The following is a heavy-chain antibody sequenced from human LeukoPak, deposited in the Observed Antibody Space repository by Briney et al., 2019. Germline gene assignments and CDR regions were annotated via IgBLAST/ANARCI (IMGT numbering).Heavy chain of an antibody. CDR2: MNPNSGNT. CDR1: GYTFTSYD. CDR3: ASSTQYYDFWSGYYPYYYGMDV. D-gene: IGHD3-3*01. V-gene: IGHV1-8*01. J-gene: IGHJ6*02. Sequence: ASVKVSCKASGYTFTSYDINWVRQATGQGLEWMGWMNPNSGNTGYAQKFQGRVTMTRNTSISTAYMELSSLRSEDTAVYCCASSTQYYDFWSGYYPYYYGMDVWGQGTTVTVSS.